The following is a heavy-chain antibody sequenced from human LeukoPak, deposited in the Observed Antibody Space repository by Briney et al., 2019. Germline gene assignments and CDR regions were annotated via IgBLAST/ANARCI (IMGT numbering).Heavy chain of an antibody. Sequence: ASVKVSCKASGYTFTGYYMHWVRQAPGQGPEWMGIIGGSTNYAQKFQGRVTMTRDMPTSTVYMELSSLRSEDTAVYYCARDGYCSSTSCYGVNWFDPWGQGTLVTVSS. D-gene: IGHD2-2*01. CDR3: ARDGYCSSTSCYGVNWFDP. CDR1: GYTFTGYY. CDR2: IGGST. J-gene: IGHJ5*02. V-gene: IGHV1-46*01.